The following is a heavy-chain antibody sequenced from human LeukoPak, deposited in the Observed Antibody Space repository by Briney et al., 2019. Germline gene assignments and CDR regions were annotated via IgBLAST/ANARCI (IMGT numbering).Heavy chain of an antibody. Sequence: SETLSLTCTVSGGSISSYYWYWIRQPPRKGLEWIGYINYRGTTDYNPSLKSRVTISADTSKNEFSLKLTSVTAADTAVYYCARRGAARRYDGMDVWGQGNTVTVSS. J-gene: IGHJ6*02. CDR1: GGSISSYY. CDR2: INYRGTT. D-gene: IGHD6-6*01. V-gene: IGHV4-59*08. CDR3: ARRGAARRYDGMDV.